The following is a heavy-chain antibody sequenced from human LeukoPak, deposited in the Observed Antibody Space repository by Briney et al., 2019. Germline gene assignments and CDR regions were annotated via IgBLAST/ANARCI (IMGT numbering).Heavy chain of an antibody. V-gene: IGHV3-20*04. CDR1: GFTFDDYG. CDR3: ARTSDGNWFDP. J-gene: IGHJ5*02. CDR2: INWNGGNT. Sequence: GGSLRLSCAASGFTFDDYGMSWVRQGPGKGLEWVSGINWNGGNTGYADSVEGRFTIFRDNAKNSLYLEMDSLRVEDTALYYCARTSDGNWFDPWGQGTLVTVSS. D-gene: IGHD1-26*01.